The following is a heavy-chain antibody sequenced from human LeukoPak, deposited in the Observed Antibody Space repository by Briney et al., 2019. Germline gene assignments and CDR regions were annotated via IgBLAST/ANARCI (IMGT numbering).Heavy chain of an antibody. Sequence: SQTLSLTCTVSGGSISSGGYYWSWIRQPPGKGLEWIGYIYHSGGTYYNPSLKSRVTISVDTSKNQFSLKLSSVTAADTAVYYCARISSGYYSPFDYWGQGTLVTVSS. CDR2: IYHSGGT. J-gene: IGHJ4*02. CDR1: GGSISSGGYY. D-gene: IGHD3-22*01. CDR3: ARISSGYYSPFDY. V-gene: IGHV4-30-2*01.